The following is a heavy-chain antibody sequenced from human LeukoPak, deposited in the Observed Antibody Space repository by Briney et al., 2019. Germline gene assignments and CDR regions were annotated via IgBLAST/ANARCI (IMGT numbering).Heavy chain of an antibody. CDR3: ARVGSSGWYLKWFDP. V-gene: IGHV3-30*04. CDR2: ISYDGSNK. D-gene: IGHD6-19*01. J-gene: IGHJ5*02. Sequence: GGSLRLSCAASGFTFSSYAMHWVRQAPGKGLEWVAVISYDGSNKYYADSVKGRFTISRDNSKNTLYLQMNSLRAEDTAVYYCARVGSSGWYLKWFDPWGQGTLVTVSS. CDR1: GFTFSSYA.